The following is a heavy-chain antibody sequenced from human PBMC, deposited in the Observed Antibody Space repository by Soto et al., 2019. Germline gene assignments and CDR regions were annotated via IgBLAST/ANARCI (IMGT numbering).Heavy chain of an antibody. D-gene: IGHD6-6*01. Sequence: QVQLQESGPGLVKPSQTLSLTCTVSGGSISSGDYYWSWIRQPPGKGLEWIGYIYHSGSTYYNPSVKSRDTISVDTSKTQFSLKLSSVTAADTAVYYCARERPDGARLDPWGQGTLVTVSS. J-gene: IGHJ5*02. CDR3: ARERPDGARLDP. V-gene: IGHV4-30-4*01. CDR1: GGSISSGDYY. CDR2: IYHSGST.